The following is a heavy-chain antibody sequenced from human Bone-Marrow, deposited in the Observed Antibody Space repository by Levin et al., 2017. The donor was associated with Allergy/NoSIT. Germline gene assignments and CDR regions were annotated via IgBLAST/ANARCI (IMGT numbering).Heavy chain of an antibody. V-gene: IGHV3-21*01. Sequence: PGGSLRLSCAASGFTFSSYSMNWVRQAPGKGLEWVSSISSSSSYIYYADSVKGRFTISRDNAKNSLYLQMNSLRAEDTAVYYCARVWAARLHRIPDAFDIWGQGTMVTVSS. D-gene: IGHD6-6*01. CDR2: ISSSSSYI. CDR3: ARVWAARLHRIPDAFDI. CDR1: GFTFSSYS. J-gene: IGHJ3*02.